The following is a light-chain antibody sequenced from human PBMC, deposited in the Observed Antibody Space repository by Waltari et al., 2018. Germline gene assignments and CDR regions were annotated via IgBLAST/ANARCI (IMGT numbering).Light chain of an antibody. V-gene: IGKV3-20*01. CDR2: GAS. J-gene: IGKJ3*01. Sequence: DIVLTQSPATLSLSPGERATLSCRASQSFSASYLAWYQQKPGQAPRRLIYGASSRATGIPDRFSGSGSGTDFTLTISSLEPEDFAVYYCQHYGTSPPFTFGPGTKVDIK. CDR1: QSFSASY. CDR3: QHYGTSPPFT.